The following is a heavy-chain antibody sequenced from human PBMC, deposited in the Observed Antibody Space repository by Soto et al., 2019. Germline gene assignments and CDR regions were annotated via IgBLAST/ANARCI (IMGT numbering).Heavy chain of an antibody. CDR3: AKQWTYFDWHNAFVY. Sequence: QVQLVESGGGVVQPGRSLRLSCAASGFTFSSHGMHWVRQAPGKGLEWVAVIAYDGSNKYYADSVKGRFTISRDNSKNTLFLQMNSLRAEDTAVYYCAKQWTYFDWHNAFVYWGQGTLVTVSS. CDR1: GFTFSSHG. CDR2: IAYDGSNK. D-gene: IGHD3-9*01. V-gene: IGHV3-30*18. J-gene: IGHJ4*02.